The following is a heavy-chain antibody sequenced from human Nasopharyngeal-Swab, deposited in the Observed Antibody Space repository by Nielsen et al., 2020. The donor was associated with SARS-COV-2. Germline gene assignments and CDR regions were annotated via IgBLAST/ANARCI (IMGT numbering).Heavy chain of an antibody. Sequence: VRQMPGKGLEWMGRIDPSDSYTNYSPSFQGHVTISADKSISTAYLQWSSLKASDTAMYYCARHPYYDSSGYSPLYFDYWGQGTLDTVSS. CDR3: ARHPYYDSSGYSPLYFDY. CDR2: IDPSDSYT. J-gene: IGHJ4*02. D-gene: IGHD3-22*01. V-gene: IGHV5-10-1*01.